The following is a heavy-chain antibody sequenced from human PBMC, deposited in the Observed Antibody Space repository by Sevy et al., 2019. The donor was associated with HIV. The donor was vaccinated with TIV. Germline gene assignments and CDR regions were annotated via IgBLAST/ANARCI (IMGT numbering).Heavy chain of an antibody. CDR3: ARGGESLPYCGGDCYPDY. V-gene: IGHV1-2*02. Sequence: KAGASVKVSCKPSGYTFSGYYIHWVRQAPGQGLEWMGWINPKSGGTNYAQKFQGRVTMTRDTSISTAYMELSRLRSDDTAVYYCARGGESLPYCGGDCYPDYWGQGTLVTVPS. D-gene: IGHD2-21*02. J-gene: IGHJ4*02. CDR1: GYTFSGYY. CDR2: INPKSGGT.